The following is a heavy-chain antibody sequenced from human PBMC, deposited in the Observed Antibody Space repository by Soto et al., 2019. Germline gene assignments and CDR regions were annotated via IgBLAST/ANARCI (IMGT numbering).Heavy chain of an antibody. CDR1: GFTFSSYA. CDR2: ISGSGGST. J-gene: IGHJ5*02. D-gene: IGHD3-22*01. Sequence: LRLSCAASGFTFSSYAMSWVRQAPGKGLEWVSAISGSGGSTYYADSVKGRFTISRDNSKNTLYLQMNSLRAEDTAVYYCAKFPKEVVKYNWFDPWGQGTLVTVSS. CDR3: AKFPKEVVKYNWFDP. V-gene: IGHV3-23*01.